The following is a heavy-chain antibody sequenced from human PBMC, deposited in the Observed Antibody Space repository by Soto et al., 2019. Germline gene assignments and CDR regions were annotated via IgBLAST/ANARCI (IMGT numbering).Heavy chain of an antibody. D-gene: IGHD2-21*02. Sequence: QVQLVESGGGVVQPWRSLRLSCVASGFSFTTYGLHWVRQAPGKGLEWVAVIWYDGSNQYYADYVKGRFTISRDNSKNILYLEMNSMRVEDTAVYYCVKDDCGGDCYSDPYFDYWGQETLITVSP. CDR3: VKDDCGGDCYSDPYFDY. CDR2: IWYDGSNQ. CDR1: GFSFTTYG. V-gene: IGHV3-33*06. J-gene: IGHJ4*02.